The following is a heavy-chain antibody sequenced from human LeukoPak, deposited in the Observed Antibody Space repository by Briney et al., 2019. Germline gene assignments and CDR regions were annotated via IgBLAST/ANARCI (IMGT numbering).Heavy chain of an antibody. CDR3: ATRTSYSYFDY. D-gene: IGHD1-26*01. CDR2: INHSGST. Sequence: SETLSLTCAVYGGSFSGYYWSWIRQPPGKGLEWIGEINHSGSTNYNPSLKSRVTISVDTSKNQFSLKLSSVTAADTAVYYCATRTSYSYFDYWGQGTLVTVSS. CDR1: GGSFSGYY. V-gene: IGHV4-34*01. J-gene: IGHJ4*02.